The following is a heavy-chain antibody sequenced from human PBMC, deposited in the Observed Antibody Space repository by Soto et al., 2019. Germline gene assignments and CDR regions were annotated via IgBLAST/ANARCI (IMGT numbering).Heavy chain of an antibody. CDR3: ARAEDYDFWSGPPKYFDN. V-gene: IGHV3-7*03. CDR2: IKPDGSEK. J-gene: IGHJ4*02. CDR1: GFTFRSYW. Sequence: GGSLRLSCATSGFTFRSYWMTWVRKAPGKGPEWVANIKPDGSEKQYVDSVKGRFTVSRDNAKKSLDLQMNSLRVEDTAVYYCARAEDYDFWSGPPKYFDNWGQGTQVTVSS. D-gene: IGHD3-3*01.